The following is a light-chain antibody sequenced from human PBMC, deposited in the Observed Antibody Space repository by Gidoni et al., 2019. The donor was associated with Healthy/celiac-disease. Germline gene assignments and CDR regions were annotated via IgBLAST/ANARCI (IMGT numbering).Light chain of an antibody. Sequence: IQLTQSPSSLTASVGGRVTITCTASQGITSSLAWYQQKPGKAPKLLIYAASTLQGGVPSRFSGSGSGTDFTLTISRLQPEDFATYYCQQLNSYPYTFGQGTKLEIK. CDR1: QGITSS. J-gene: IGKJ2*01. CDR3: QQLNSYPYT. CDR2: AAS. V-gene: IGKV1-9*01.